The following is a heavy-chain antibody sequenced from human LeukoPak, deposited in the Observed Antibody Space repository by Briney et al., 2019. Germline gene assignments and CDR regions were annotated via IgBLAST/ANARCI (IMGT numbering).Heavy chain of an antibody. Sequence: GGSLRLSCAASGFTFSSYGMHWVRQAPGKGLEWVAVIWYDGSNKYYADSVKGRFTTSRDNSKNTLYLQMNSLRAEDTAVYYCARDPSVGATLYNWFDPWGQGTLVTVSS. V-gene: IGHV3-33*01. CDR1: GFTFSSYG. D-gene: IGHD1-26*01. CDR2: IWYDGSNK. J-gene: IGHJ5*02. CDR3: ARDPSVGATLYNWFDP.